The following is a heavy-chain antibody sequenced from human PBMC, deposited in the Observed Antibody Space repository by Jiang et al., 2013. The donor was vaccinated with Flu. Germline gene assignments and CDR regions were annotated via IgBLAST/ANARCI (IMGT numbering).Heavy chain of an antibody. CDR1: GYTLTELS. J-gene: IGHJ4*02. CDR2: FDPEDGET. D-gene: IGHD5-24*01. V-gene: IGHV1-24*01. Sequence: GAEVKKPGASVKASCKVSGYTLTELSMHWVRQAPGKGLEWMGGFDPEDGETIYAQKFQGRVTMTEDTSTDTAYMEPSSLRSEDTAVYYCATDFSPRWDGYNGERYFDYWGQGTLVTVSS. CDR3: ATDFSPRWDGYNGERYFDY.